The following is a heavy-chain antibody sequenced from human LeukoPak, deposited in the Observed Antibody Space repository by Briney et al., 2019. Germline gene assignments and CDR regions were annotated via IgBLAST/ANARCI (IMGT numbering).Heavy chain of an antibody. D-gene: IGHD6-19*01. Sequence: ASVKVSCKASGYTFTGYYIHWVRQAPGQLLECMGWINPNSGGTNYAQKFGGRVTMTRDTSISTAYMELSSLRSDDTAVYYCARDLYQWLPSTRPRDYYYYMDVWGEGTTVTVSS. CDR2: INPNSGGT. V-gene: IGHV1-2*02. CDR3: ARDLYQWLPSTRPRDYYYYMDV. J-gene: IGHJ6*03. CDR1: GYTFTGYY.